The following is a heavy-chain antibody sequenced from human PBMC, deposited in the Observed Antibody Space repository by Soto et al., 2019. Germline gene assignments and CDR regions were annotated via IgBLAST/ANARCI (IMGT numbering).Heavy chain of an antibody. J-gene: IGHJ6*02. Sequence: SETLSLTCTVSGGSMSRYYWSWIRQPPGKGLEWIGYIYYSGSATYNPSLKSRVTISVDTSKNQFSLKLSSVTAADTAVYYCAREKRRTGDLFDRNRYYYGMDVWGQGTTVTVSS. CDR1: GGSMSRYY. D-gene: IGHD7-27*01. V-gene: IGHV4-59*01. CDR3: AREKRRTGDLFDRNRYYYGMDV. CDR2: IYYSGSA.